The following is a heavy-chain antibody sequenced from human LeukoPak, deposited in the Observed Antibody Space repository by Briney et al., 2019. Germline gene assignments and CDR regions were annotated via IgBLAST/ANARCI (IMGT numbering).Heavy chain of an antibody. CDR3: ARSVVAAVFDY. J-gene: IGHJ4*02. Sequence: SETLSLTCTVSGGSISSYYWSWIRQPPGKGLEWIGCIYHSGSTNYNPSLKSRVTISVDTSKNQFSLKLSSVTAADTAVYYCARSVVAAVFDYWGQGTLVTVSS. V-gene: IGHV4-59*01. CDR1: GGSISSYY. D-gene: IGHD2-15*01. CDR2: IYHSGST.